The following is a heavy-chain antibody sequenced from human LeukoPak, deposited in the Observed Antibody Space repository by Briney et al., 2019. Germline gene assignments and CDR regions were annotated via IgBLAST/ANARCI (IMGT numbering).Heavy chain of an antibody. Sequence: SVKVSCKASGGTFSSYAISWVRQAPGQGLEWMGGIIPIFGTANYAQKFQGRVTITADESTSTAYMELSSLRSEDTAVYYCARAPPPYDILTGYEYYFDYWGQGTLVTVSS. V-gene: IGHV1-69*01. CDR2: IIPIFGTA. CDR1: GGTFSSYA. J-gene: IGHJ4*02. D-gene: IGHD3-9*01. CDR3: ARAPPPYDILTGYEYYFDY.